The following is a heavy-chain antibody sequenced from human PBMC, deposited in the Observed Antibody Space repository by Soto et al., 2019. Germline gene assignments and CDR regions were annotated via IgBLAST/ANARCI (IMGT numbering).Heavy chain of an antibody. CDR2: IYPGDSDT. Sequence: GESLKISCKGSGYSFTSYWIGWVRQMPGKGLEWMGIIYPGDSDTRYSPSFQGQVTISADKSISTAYLQWSSLKASDTAMYYCARNEGGYCSSTSCYDRPVKNYYYYYGMDVWGQGTTVTVSS. J-gene: IGHJ6*02. D-gene: IGHD2-2*01. CDR3: ARNEGGYCSSTSCYDRPVKNYYYYYGMDV. V-gene: IGHV5-51*01. CDR1: GYSFTSYW.